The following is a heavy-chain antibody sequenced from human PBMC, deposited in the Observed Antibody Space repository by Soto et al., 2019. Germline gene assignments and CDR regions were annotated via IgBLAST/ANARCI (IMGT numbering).Heavy chain of an antibody. J-gene: IGHJ6*02. CDR1: GYSFTSYW. V-gene: IGHV5-10-1*01. Sequence: GESLKISCKGSGYSFTSYWISWVRQMPGKGLEWMGRIDPSDSYTSYSPSFQGHVTISADKSISTAYLQWSSLKASDTAMYYCASPRGEGVRDYYYYYGMDVWGQGTTVTVSS. CDR3: ASPRGEGVRDYYYYYGMDV. CDR2: IDPSDSYT. D-gene: IGHD3-16*01.